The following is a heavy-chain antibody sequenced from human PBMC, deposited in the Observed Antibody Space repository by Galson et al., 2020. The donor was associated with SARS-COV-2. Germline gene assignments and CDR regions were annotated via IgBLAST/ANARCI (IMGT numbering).Heavy chain of an antibody. D-gene: IGHD2-15*01. CDR2: ISANGGIT. CDR1: AFAFSSYT. J-gene: IGHJ4*02. CDR3: AKTRCCSGGSCSHSFDY. Sequence: GESLKISCEASAFAFSSYTMTWVRQAPGKGLEWVSIISANGGITHYADSVKGRFIISRDNSKDTLYLQLNSLRAEDMAVYYCAKTRCCSGGSCSHSFDYWGQGTLVTVSS. V-gene: IGHV3-23*01.